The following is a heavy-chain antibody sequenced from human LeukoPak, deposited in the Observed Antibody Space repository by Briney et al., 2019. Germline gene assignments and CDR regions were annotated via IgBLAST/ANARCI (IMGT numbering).Heavy chain of an antibody. J-gene: IGHJ5*02. V-gene: IGHV3-48*01. Sequence: PGGSLRLSCAASGLTFSSYWMSWVRQAPGKGLEWVSYISSDSGTIYYADSVKGRFTISRDNAKNSLYLQMNSLRAEDTAVYYCARAAQPGFDPWGQGTLVTVSS. D-gene: IGHD1-14*01. CDR3: ARAAQPGFDP. CDR1: GLTFSSYW. CDR2: ISSDSGTI.